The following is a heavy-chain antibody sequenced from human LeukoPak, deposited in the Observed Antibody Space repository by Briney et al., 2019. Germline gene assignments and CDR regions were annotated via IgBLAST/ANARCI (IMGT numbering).Heavy chain of an antibody. V-gene: IGHV4-34*01. CDR1: GGSISSYY. D-gene: IGHD2-2*01. CDR3: ARKGFDIVVVPAATTQLSGLYGFDY. J-gene: IGHJ4*02. Sequence: KPSETLSLTCTVSGGSISSYYWSWIRQPPGKGLEWIGEINHSGSTNYNPSLKSRVTISVDTSKNQFSLKLSSVTAADTAVYYCARKGFDIVVVPAATTQLSGLYGFDYWGQGTLVTVSS. CDR2: INHSGST.